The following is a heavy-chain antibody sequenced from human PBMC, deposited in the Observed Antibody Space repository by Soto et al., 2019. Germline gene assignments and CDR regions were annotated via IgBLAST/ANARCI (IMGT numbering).Heavy chain of an antibody. CDR2: ITAATGTT. D-gene: IGHD1-26*01. V-gene: IGHV3-23*01. CDR1: GFTFGSYV. J-gene: IGHJ6*02. Sequence: GGSLRLSCAASGFTFGSYVMTWVRQAPGKGLECVSGITAATGTTYYADSVKGRFTISRDLSTNTLFLQMNSLRAADSAVYYCAKAKGRSNFYYSGLDVWGQGTTVTVSS. CDR3: AKAKGRSNFYYSGLDV.